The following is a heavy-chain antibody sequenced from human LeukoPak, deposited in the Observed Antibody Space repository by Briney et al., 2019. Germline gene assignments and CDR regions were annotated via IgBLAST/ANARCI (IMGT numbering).Heavy chain of an antibody. CDR1: GFTFSSYE. J-gene: IGHJ4*02. Sequence: PGGSLRLSCAASGFTFSSYEMNWVRQAPGKGLEWVSYISSSSSSISYADSVKGRFTISRDNAKNSLFLQMNSLRAEDTAVYYCARRYCSTTSCLFDYWGQGTLVTVSS. CDR2: ISSSSSSI. D-gene: IGHD2-2*01. V-gene: IGHV3-48*03. CDR3: ARRYCSTTSCLFDY.